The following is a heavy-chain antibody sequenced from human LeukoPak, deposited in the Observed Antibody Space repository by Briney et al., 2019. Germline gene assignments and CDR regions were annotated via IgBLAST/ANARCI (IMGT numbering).Heavy chain of an antibody. J-gene: IGHJ6*03. CDR1: GFTVSSNY. Sequence: GGSLRLSCAASGFTVSSNYMSWVRQAPGKGLEWVAFMRFDGSDGYYTESVKGRFTVYRDSSKNTLFLQMSNMRPEDTAIYYCAKQTPRQYYYYMDFWGKGTTVT. CDR3: AKQTPRQYYYYMDF. CDR2: MRFDGSDG. V-gene: IGHV3-30*02.